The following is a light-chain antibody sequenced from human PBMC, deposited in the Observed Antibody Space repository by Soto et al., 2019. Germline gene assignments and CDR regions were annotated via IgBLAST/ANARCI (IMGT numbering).Light chain of an antibody. Sequence: EIVLTQSPATLSLSPGERDTLSCRASQSVSSYLAWYQQKPGQAPRLLIYDASNRATGIPARLSGSVSGTDFTLTISSLGPEDVEVYYCQHRSNWPPGYTFGQGTKLEIK. CDR2: DAS. V-gene: IGKV3-11*01. CDR3: QHRSNWPPGYT. J-gene: IGKJ2*01. CDR1: QSVSSY.